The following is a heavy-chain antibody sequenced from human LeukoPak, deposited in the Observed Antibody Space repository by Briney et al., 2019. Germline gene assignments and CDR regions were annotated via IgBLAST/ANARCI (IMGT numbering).Heavy chain of an antibody. D-gene: IGHD2-21*01. CDR2: VYASATT. J-gene: IGHJ5*01. CDR1: GASISTYF. V-gene: IGHV4-4*07. Sequence: SETLSLTCTVSGASISTYFWSWIRQPAGKRMEWIGRVYASATTYYNPSLRSRVTLSIDTSKNQFSLSLNSATAADTAVYYCAKTHCGGGSCDKFDSWGQGILVTVSS. CDR3: AKTHCGGGSCDKFDS.